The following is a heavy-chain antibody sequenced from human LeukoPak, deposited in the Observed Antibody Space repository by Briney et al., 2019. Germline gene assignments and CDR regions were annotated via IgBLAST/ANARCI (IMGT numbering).Heavy chain of an antibody. D-gene: IGHD3-10*01. CDR1: GGSISSSSYY. V-gene: IGHV4-39*07. CDR3: ARIEDYYGSGSYYNSQAPFDY. CDR2: IYYSGST. Sequence: SETLSLTCTVSGGSISSSSYYWGWIRQPPGKGLEWIGSIYYSGSTYYNPSLKSRVTISVDTSKNQFSLKLSSVTAADTAVYYCARIEDYYGSGSYYNSQAPFDYWGQGTLVTVSS. J-gene: IGHJ4*02.